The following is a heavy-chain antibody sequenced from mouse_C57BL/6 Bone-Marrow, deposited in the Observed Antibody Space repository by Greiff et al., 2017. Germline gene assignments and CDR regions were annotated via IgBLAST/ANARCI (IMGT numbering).Heavy chain of an antibody. CDR1: GYTFTSYW. V-gene: IGHV1-64*01. Sequence: QVQLQQPGAELVKPGASVKLSCKASGYTFTSYWMHWVKQRPGQGLEWIGMIHPNSGSTNYNEKFKSKATLTVDKSSSTAYMQLSSLTSEDSAVYYCARPYYDYYAMDYWGQGTSVTVSS. J-gene: IGHJ4*01. CDR3: ARPYYDYYAMDY. D-gene: IGHD1-1*02. CDR2: IHPNSGST.